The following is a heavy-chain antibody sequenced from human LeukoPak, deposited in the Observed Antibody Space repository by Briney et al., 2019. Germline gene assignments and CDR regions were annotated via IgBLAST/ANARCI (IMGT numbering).Heavy chain of an antibody. V-gene: IGHV1-2*02. CDR2: INASSGGT. Sequence: ASVKVSCKASGYTFTAYYMHWVRQAPGQGLEWMGWINASSGGTNYAQKFQGRVTMTRDTSISTVYMDLTRLRSDDTAVYYCARVRDGYSYGTNWFDPWGQGTLVTVSS. D-gene: IGHD5-18*01. CDR1: GYTFTAYY. J-gene: IGHJ5*02. CDR3: ARVRDGYSYGTNWFDP.